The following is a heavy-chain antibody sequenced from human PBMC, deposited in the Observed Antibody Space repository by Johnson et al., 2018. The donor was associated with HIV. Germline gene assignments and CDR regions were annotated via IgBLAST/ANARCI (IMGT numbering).Heavy chain of an antibody. V-gene: IGHV3-30*04. Sequence: QVQLVESGGGVVQPGMSLRLSCAASGFIFSSYHMHGVRQAPGKGLEWVALISNEGIKKNHADSVKGRFTTSRDNSKNTLFLQMKNLKADDTAIYYCVRSPNWALGDIWGQGTMATVSS. D-gene: IGHD7-27*01. CDR2: ISNEGIKK. CDR3: VRSPNWALGDI. J-gene: IGHJ3*02. CDR1: GFIFSSYH.